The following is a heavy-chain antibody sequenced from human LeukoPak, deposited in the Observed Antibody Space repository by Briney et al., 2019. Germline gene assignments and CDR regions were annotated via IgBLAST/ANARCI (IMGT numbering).Heavy chain of an antibody. Sequence: GGSLRLSCAASGFTFSSYAMSWVRQAPGKGLEWVSAISGSGGSTYYADSVKGRFTISRDNAKNSLYLQMNSLRAEDTAVYYCARDESPFDYWGQGTLVTVSS. CDR3: ARDESPFDY. CDR1: GFTFSSYA. V-gene: IGHV3-23*01. J-gene: IGHJ4*02. CDR2: ISGSGGST.